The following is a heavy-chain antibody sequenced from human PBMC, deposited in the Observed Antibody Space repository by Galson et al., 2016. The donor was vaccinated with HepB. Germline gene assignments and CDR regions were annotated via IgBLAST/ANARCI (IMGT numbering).Heavy chain of an antibody. J-gene: IGHJ6*02. D-gene: IGHD5-24*01. Sequence: SLRLSCAASGFTFSTYAMHWVRQAPGKGLEWVAVISSDGSHTHYRDSVKGRFTISRDNSKNTLYLQMNSLRREDTAVYYCARPRRWPQYYYGLDVWGQGTTVTVSS. V-gene: IGHV3-30-3*01. CDR2: ISSDGSHT. CDR1: GFTFSTYA. CDR3: ARPRRWPQYYYGLDV.